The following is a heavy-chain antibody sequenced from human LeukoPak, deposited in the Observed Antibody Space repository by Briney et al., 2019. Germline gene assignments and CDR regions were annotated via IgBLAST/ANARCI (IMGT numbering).Heavy chain of an antibody. D-gene: IGHD2-2*01. Sequence: PGGSLRLSCAASGVTFYDFHMACIRQAPGGGLEWGSYIGVRDFTGSYAHPVKGRFSISKDNGNVYLQMDSLRPDDTPVYYCARFLTQPLISGTNLYFGLDVWGQGTAVIVSS. CDR2: IGVRDFTG. V-gene: IGHV3-11*01. CDR3: ARFLTQPLISGTNLYFGLDV. J-gene: IGHJ6*02. CDR1: GVTFYDFH.